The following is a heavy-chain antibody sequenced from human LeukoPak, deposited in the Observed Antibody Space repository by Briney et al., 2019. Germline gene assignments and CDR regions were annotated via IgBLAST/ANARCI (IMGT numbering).Heavy chain of an antibody. J-gene: IGHJ1*01. D-gene: IGHD5-24*01. CDR2: MNPNSGNT. V-gene: IGHV1-8*02. Sequence: GASVKVSCKASGYTFTGYYMHWVRQATGQGLEWMGWMNPNSGNTGYAQKFQGRVTMTRNTSISTAYMELSSLRSEDTAVYYCARVRQLAERSFQHWGQGTLVTVSS. CDR3: ARVRQLAERSFQH. CDR1: GYTFTGYY.